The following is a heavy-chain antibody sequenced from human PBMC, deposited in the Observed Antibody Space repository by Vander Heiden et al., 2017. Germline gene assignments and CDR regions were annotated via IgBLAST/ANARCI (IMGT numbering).Heavy chain of an antibody. Sequence: VQLVESGGGVVQPGRSLRLSCAASGFPFSSYGMHWVRQAPGKGLEWVAVISYDGSNKYYADSVKGRFTISRDNSKNTLYLQMNSLRAEDTAVYYCAKEFYYDSSGSFDYWGQGTLVTVSS. D-gene: IGHD3-22*01. CDR3: AKEFYYDSSGSFDY. V-gene: IGHV3-30*18. CDR2: ISYDGSNK. J-gene: IGHJ4*02. CDR1: GFPFSSYG.